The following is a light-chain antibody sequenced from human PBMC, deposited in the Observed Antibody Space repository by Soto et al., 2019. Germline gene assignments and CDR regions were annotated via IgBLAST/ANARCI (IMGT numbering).Light chain of an antibody. J-gene: IGKJ4*01. V-gene: IGKV4-1*01. CDR2: WAS. Sequence: DIVMTQSPDSLAVSLGERATINCKSSQSVLYSSNNKNYLAWYQQKPGQSPKLLIYWASTRESGVPDRFSGSGSGTDFTLTISSLQAEDVAVYYCQQYYSTPWLTFGGGTKVEIK. CDR3: QQYYSTPWLT. CDR1: QSVLYSSNNKNY.